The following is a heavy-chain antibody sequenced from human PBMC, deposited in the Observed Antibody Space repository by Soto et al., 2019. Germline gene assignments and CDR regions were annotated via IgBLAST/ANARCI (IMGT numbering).Heavy chain of an antibody. Sequence: WGSLRLSCSVSGFTFISYAIHWVRQAPGKGLEYVSSISSNGGPTYYVDSVKGRFTISRDNSKNTLYLQMSSLRPEDTAVYYCVKDRWVDFWGQGTLVTVSS. CDR3: VKDRWVDF. CDR2: ISSNGGPT. D-gene: IGHD1-26*01. J-gene: IGHJ4*02. CDR1: GFTFISYA. V-gene: IGHV3-64D*06.